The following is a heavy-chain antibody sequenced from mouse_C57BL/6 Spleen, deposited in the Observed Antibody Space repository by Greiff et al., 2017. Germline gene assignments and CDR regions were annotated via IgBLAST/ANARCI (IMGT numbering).Heavy chain of an antibody. J-gene: IGHJ2*01. CDR2: IYPGDGDT. CDR3: ARDLLRLRREVNY. V-gene: IGHV1-82*01. CDR1: GYAFSSSW. D-gene: IGHD2-2*01. Sequence: QVQLQQSGPELVKPGASVKISCKASGYAFSSSWMNWVKQRPGKGLEWIGRIYPGDGDTNYNGKFKGKATMTADKSSSTAYMQLSSLTSEDSAVYFGARDLLRLRREVNYWGQGTTLTVSS.